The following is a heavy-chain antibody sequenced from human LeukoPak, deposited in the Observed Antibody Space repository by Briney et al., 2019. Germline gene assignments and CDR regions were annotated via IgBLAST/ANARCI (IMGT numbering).Heavy chain of an antibody. CDR1: GGTFSSYA. V-gene: IGHV1-69*04. Sequence: ASVKVSCKASGGTFSSYAISWVRQAPGQGLEWMGRIIPILGIANYAQKFQGRVTITADKSTSTAYMELSSLRSEDTAVYYCAKARGLQPPFDYWGQGTLVTVSS. D-gene: IGHD2-15*01. CDR3: AKARGLQPPFDY. CDR2: IIPILGIA. J-gene: IGHJ4*02.